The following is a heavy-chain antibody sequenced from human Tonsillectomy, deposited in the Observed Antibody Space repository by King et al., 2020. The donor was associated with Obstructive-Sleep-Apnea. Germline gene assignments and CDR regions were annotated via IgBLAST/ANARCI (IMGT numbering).Heavy chain of an antibody. CDR2: IYHSGTT. CDR3: ARTTYGEYALDY. CDR1: GGSINRSRW. Sequence: VQLQESGPGLVKPSGTLSLTCAVSGGSINRSRWWSWVRQPPGKGLEWIGDIYHSGTTNYNPSLKTRVTMSVDRSKSQFSLKLSSVTAADTAVYYCARTTYGEYALDYWGQGTLVTVSS. V-gene: IGHV4-4*02. J-gene: IGHJ4*02. D-gene: IGHD4-17*01.